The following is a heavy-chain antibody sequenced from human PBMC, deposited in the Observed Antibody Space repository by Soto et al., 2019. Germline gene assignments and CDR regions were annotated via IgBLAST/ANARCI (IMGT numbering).Heavy chain of an antibody. CDR1: GFTFSSHA. CDR2: ISGDGDSI. D-gene: IGHD2-15*01. Sequence: EVQLLESGGGLVQPGGSLRVTCETSGFTFSSHAMSWVRQAPGKGLEWVSSISGDGDSISYADSVKGRSTISRDNSKNTVHLKMNSLTADDTAIYYCAKDRLGSVVVVSGTFDSWGQGALVSVSS. J-gene: IGHJ4*02. CDR3: AKDRLGSVVVVSGTFDS. V-gene: IGHV3-23*01.